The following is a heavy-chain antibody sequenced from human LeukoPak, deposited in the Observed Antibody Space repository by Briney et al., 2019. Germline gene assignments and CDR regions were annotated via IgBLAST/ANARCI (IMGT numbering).Heavy chain of an antibody. V-gene: IGHV3-21*01. CDR2: ISSRGSYI. Sequence: GGSLSLSCAASGCTFSTNSMNWFRQAPGKGLEWVSSISSRGSYIQYADSVRGRFTLSRDNAKNSLSLQMNSMRAEDTALYYCASSPNFSEAFDNWGRGTLVIVSS. CDR3: ASSPNFSEAFDN. D-gene: IGHD2-8*01. CDR1: GCTFSTNS. J-gene: IGHJ4*02.